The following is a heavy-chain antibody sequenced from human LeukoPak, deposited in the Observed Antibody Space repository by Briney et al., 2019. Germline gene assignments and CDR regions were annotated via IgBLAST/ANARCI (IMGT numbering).Heavy chain of an antibody. V-gene: IGHV3-23*01. CDR1: GFTFSSYA. CDR3: AKKVGYYGGNSATFDY. Sequence: GGSLRLSCAASGFTFSSYAMSWVRQAPGKGLEWVSAISGSGGSTYYADSVKGRFTISRDNSKNTLYLQMNSLRAEDTAVYYCAKKVGYYGGNSATFDYWGQETLVTVSS. D-gene: IGHD4-23*01. CDR2: ISGSGGST. J-gene: IGHJ4*02.